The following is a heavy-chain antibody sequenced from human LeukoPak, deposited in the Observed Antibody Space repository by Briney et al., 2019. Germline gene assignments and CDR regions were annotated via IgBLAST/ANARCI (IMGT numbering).Heavy chain of an antibody. V-gene: IGHV4-39*07. CDR1: GGSISSGSYY. CDR3: RSGTYQYSSTSDY. Sequence: PSETLSLTCTVSGGSISSGSYYWSWIRQTPGKRLEWIGEIDHSGATNYNPSLKSRVTISLDTSKNQFSLKLTSVIAADTAVYCARSGTYQYSSTSDYWGQGTLVTVSS. CDR2: IDHSGAT. D-gene: IGHD6-13*01. J-gene: IGHJ4*02.